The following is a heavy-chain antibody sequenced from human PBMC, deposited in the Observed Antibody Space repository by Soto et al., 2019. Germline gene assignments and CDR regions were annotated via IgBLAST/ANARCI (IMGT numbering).Heavy chain of an antibody. CDR2: IYYSGST. J-gene: IGHJ5*02. CDR3: ARAHITSSWGVPNWFDP. CDR1: GGSISSYY. V-gene: IGHV4-59*01. D-gene: IGHD3-10*01. Sequence: QVQLQESGPGLVKPSETLSLTCTVSGGSISSYYWSWIRQPPGKGLEWIGYIYYSGSTNYNPSLKSPVTISVDTSKNQFSLKLISVTAADTAVYYCARAHITSSWGVPNWFDPWGQGTLVTVSS.